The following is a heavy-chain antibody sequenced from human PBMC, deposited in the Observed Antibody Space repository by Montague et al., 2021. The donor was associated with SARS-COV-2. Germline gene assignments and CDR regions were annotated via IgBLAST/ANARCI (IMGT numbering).Heavy chain of an antibody. D-gene: IGHD1-7*01. Sequence: PALVKPTQTLTLTRTFSGFSLSTSGMCVSWIRQPPGKALEWLARIDWDDDKYYSTSLKTRLTISKDTSKNQVALTMTNMDPVDTATYYCARETGTTVSLDYWGQGTLVTVSS. J-gene: IGHJ4*02. V-gene: IGHV2-70*11. CDR2: IDWDDDK. CDR1: GFSLSTSGMC. CDR3: ARETGTTVSLDY.